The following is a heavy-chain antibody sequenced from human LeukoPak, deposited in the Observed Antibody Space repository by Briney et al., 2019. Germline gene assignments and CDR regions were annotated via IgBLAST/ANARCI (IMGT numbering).Heavy chain of an antibody. CDR1: GGSISSGGYY. CDR2: IYYSGST. D-gene: IGHD3-22*01. CDR3: ARARYYDSSGYYYSSYYFDY. J-gene: IGHJ4*02. V-gene: IGHV4-31*03. Sequence: SETLSLTCTVSGGSISSGGYYWSWIRQHPGKGLEWIGYIYYSGSTYYNPSLKSRVTISVDTSKNQFSLKLSSVTAADTAVYYCARARYYDSSGYYYSSYYFDYWGQGTLVTVSS.